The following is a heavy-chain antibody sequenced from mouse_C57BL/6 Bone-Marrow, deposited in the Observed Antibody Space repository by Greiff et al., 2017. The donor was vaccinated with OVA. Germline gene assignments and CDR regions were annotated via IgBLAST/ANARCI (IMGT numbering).Heavy chain of an antibody. D-gene: IGHD1-1*01. CDR1: GYSITSGYY. Sequence: EVQLQQSGPGLVKPSQSLSLTCSVTGYSITSGYYWNWIRQFPGNKLEWMGYISYDGSNNYNPSLKNRISITRDTSKNQFFLKLNSVTTEDTATYYCARDRFTTVVAKGFDYWGQGTTLTVSS. V-gene: IGHV3-6*01. J-gene: IGHJ2*01. CDR3: ARDRFTTVVAKGFDY. CDR2: ISYDGSN.